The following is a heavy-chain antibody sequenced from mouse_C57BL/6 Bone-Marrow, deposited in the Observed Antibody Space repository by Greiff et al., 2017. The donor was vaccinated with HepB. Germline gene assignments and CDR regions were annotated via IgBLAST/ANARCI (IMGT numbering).Heavy chain of an antibody. CDR3: ARGPQLNAMDY. D-gene: IGHD6-1*01. Sequence: VQLQQSGGGLVKPGGSLKLSCAASGFTFRSYAMSWVRQTPEKRLEWVATISDGGSYTYYPDNVKGRFTISRGNAKNNLYLQMSHLKSEDTAMYYCARGPQLNAMDYWGQGTSVTVSS. CDR1: GFTFRSYA. J-gene: IGHJ4*01. CDR2: ISDGGSYT. V-gene: IGHV5-4*01.